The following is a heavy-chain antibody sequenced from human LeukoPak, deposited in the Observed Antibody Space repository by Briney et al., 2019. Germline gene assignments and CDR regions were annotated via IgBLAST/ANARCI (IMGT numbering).Heavy chain of an antibody. CDR2: MNPNSGNT. CDR3: ARLTNYYDFWSGSYHDAFDI. D-gene: IGHD3-3*01. J-gene: IGHJ3*02. V-gene: IGHV1-8*03. CDR1: GYTFTSYD. Sequence: ASVKVSCKASGYTFTSYDINWVRQATGQGLEWMGWMNPNSGNTGYAQKFQGRVTITRNTSISTAYMELSSLRSEDTAVYYCARLTNYYDFWSGSYHDAFDIWGQGTMVTVSS.